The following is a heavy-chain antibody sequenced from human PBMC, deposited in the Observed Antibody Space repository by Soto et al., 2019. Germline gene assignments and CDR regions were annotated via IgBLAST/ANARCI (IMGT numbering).Heavy chain of an antibody. CDR2: IYYSGST. CDR1: GGSISSYY. J-gene: IGHJ6*03. CDR3: ARVSYSGYDWLNYYYYYMDV. Sequence: SETLSLTCTVSGGSISSYYWSWIRQPPGKGLEWIGYIYYSGSTNYNPSLKSRVTISVDTSKNQFSLKLSSVTAADTAVYYCARVSYSGYDWLNYYYYYMDVWGKGTTVTVSS. D-gene: IGHD5-12*01. V-gene: IGHV4-59*01.